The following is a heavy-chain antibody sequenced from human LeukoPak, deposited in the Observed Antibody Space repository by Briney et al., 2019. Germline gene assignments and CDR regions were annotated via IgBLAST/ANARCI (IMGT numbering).Heavy chain of an antibody. Sequence: PGGSLRLSCAASGFTFSSYAMHWVRQAPGKGLEWVAVISYDGSNKYYEDSVKGRFTISRDNSKNPLYLQMNSLRAEDTAVYYCARDDYGDLVYAFDIWGQGTMVTVSS. CDR2: ISYDGSNK. D-gene: IGHD4-17*01. V-gene: IGHV3-30-3*01. CDR1: GFTFSSYA. J-gene: IGHJ3*02. CDR3: ARDDYGDLVYAFDI.